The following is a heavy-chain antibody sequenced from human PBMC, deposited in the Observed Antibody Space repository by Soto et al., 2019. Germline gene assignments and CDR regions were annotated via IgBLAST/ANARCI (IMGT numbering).Heavy chain of an antibody. V-gene: IGHV4-59*12. CDR3: ARGFPSGSYWGYYYYGMDV. Sequence: SETLSLTCTVSGGSISTYYWSWIRQPPGKGLEWIGFIYYSGTTNYNPSLKSRVTISVDTSKNQFSLKLSSVTAADTAVYYCARGFPSGSYWGYYYYGMDVWGQGTTVTVSS. J-gene: IGHJ6*02. CDR1: GGSISTYY. CDR2: IYYSGTT. D-gene: IGHD1-26*01.